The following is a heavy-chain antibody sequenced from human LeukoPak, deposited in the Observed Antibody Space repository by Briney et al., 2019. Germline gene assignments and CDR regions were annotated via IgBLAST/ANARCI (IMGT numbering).Heavy chain of an antibody. CDR3: ARSAIDAFDI. CDR2: IYNSGST. D-gene: IGHD6-25*01. Sequence: SETLSFTCTVSGGSISSYYWSWIRQPPGKGLECIGYIYNSGSTNYSPSLKSRVSISVDTSKNQFSLKLSSVTAADTAVYYCARSAIDAFDIWGQGTMVTVSS. J-gene: IGHJ3*02. V-gene: IGHV4-59*08. CDR1: GGSISSYY.